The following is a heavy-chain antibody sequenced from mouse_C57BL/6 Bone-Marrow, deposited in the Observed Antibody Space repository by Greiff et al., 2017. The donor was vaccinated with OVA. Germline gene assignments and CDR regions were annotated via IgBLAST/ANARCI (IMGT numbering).Heavy chain of an antibody. CDR3: TRNRYSNGGFAC. J-gene: IGHJ3*01. V-gene: IGHV5-9-1*02. D-gene: IGHD2-5*01. Sequence: EVKLVESGEGLVKPGGSLKLSCAASGFTFSSYAMSWVRQTPEKRLEWVAYISSGGDYTYYADTVKGRFTISRDNARNTLYLQMSSLKSEDTAMYYCTRNRYSNGGFACWGQGTLVTVSA. CDR2: ISSGGDYT. CDR1: GFTFSSYA.